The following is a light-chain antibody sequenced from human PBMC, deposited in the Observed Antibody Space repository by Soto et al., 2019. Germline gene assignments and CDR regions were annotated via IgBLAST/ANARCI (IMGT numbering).Light chain of an antibody. CDR3: QQYGSSPAT. CDR2: GAS. J-gene: IGKJ5*01. Sequence: EIVLTQSPGTLSLSPGERATLSCRASQSVSSSYLARYQQKPGQAPRLLIYGASIRATGIPDRFSGSGSGTDFTLTISRLEPEAFAVYYCQQYGSSPATFGQGTRLEIK. V-gene: IGKV3-20*01. CDR1: QSVSSSY.